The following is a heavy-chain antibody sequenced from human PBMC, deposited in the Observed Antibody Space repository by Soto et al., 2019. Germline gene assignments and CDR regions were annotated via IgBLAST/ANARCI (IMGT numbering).Heavy chain of an antibody. CDR3: ARGPGSPRRGFDY. V-gene: IGHV4-34*01. Sequence: QVQLQQWGAGLLKPSETLSLTCAVYGGSFSGYYWSWIRQPPGKGLEWIGEINHSGSTNYNPSLKSRVTVAVDTSKDQCSVKLSSVTAADTAVYYCARGPGSPRRGFDYWGRGTLVTVSS. J-gene: IGHJ4*02. CDR1: GGSFSGYY. D-gene: IGHD3-10*01. CDR2: INHSGST.